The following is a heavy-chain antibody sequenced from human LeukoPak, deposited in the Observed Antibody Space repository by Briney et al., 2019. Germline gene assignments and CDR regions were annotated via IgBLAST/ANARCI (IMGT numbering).Heavy chain of an antibody. CDR2: IYYSGST. CDR1: GGSISSSSYY. CDR3: ARRQGNRAAAGTGWFDP. V-gene: IGHV4-39*01. J-gene: IGHJ5*02. Sequence: PSETLSLTCTVSGGSISSSSYYWGWLRQPPGKGLEWIGSIYYSGSTYYNPSLKSRVTISVDTSKNQFSLKLSSVTAADTAVYYCARRQGNRAAAGTGWFDPWGQGTLVTVSS. D-gene: IGHD6-13*01.